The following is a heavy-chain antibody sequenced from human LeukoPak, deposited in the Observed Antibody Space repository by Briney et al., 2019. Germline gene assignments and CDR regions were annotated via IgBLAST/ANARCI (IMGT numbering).Heavy chain of an antibody. CDR1: GFTFSDFA. Sequence: PGGSLRLSGAASGFTFSDFAMSWVRQAPGKGLEWVSTIGGSRGSTYYADSVKGRFTISRDNSKHTLYLQMNSLRAEDTAVYYCAKTMGAIDHDYWGQGTLVTVSS. J-gene: IGHJ4*02. V-gene: IGHV3-23*01. CDR3: AKTMGAIDHDY. D-gene: IGHD2-2*02. CDR2: IGGSRGST.